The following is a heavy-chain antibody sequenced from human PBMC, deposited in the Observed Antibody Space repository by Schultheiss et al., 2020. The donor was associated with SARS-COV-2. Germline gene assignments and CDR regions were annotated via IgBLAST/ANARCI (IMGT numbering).Heavy chain of an antibody. CDR2: ISYDGSNK. J-gene: IGHJ4*02. Sequence: GGSLRLSCAASGFTFSSYAMHWVRQAPGKGLEWVAVISYDGSNKYYADSVKGRFTISRDNSKNTLYLQMNSLRAEDTAVYYCARAGSIAARQFDYWGQGTLVTVSS. V-gene: IGHV3-30-3*01. CDR1: GFTFSSYA. CDR3: ARAGSIAARQFDY. D-gene: IGHD6-6*01.